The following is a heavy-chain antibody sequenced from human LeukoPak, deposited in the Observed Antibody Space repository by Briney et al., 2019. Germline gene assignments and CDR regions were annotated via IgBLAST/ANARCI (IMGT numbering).Heavy chain of an antibody. CDR1: GFTFSSYG. CDR2: ISYDGSNK. CDR3: AKGYYYYDMDV. V-gene: IGHV3-30*18. J-gene: IGHJ6*02. Sequence: GGSLRLSCAASGFTFSSYGMHWLRQAPGKGLEWVAVISYDGSNKYYADSVKGRFTISRDNSKNTLYLQMNSLRAEDTAVYYCAKGYYYYDMDVWGQGTTVTVSS.